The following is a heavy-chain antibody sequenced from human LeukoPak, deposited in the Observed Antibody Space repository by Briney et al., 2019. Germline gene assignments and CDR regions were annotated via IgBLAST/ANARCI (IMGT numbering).Heavy chain of an antibody. Sequence: VSVKVSCKVSGYTLTELSMHWVRQAPGKGLEWMGGFDPEDGGTIYAQKFQGRVTMTEDTSTDTAYTELSSLRSEDTAVYYCATGGITIFGVALDYWGQGTLVTVSS. CDR2: FDPEDGGT. D-gene: IGHD3-3*01. V-gene: IGHV1-24*01. CDR1: GYTLTELS. CDR3: ATGGITIFGVALDY. J-gene: IGHJ4*02.